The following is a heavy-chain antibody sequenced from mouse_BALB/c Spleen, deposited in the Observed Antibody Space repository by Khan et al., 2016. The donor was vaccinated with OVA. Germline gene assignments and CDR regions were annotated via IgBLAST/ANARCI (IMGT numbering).Heavy chain of an antibody. Sequence: EVQLQESGPGLVKPSQSLSLTCTVTGYSITSDYAWNWIRQFPGNKLEWMGYISYSGNTKYNPSLKSRISITRETSQNQLFLQLNSVTTEDTATYYCARIYGGDFDYWGQGTTLTVSS. J-gene: IGHJ2*01. CDR2: ISYSGNT. CDR1: GYSITSDYA. D-gene: IGHD1-1*01. V-gene: IGHV3-2*02. CDR3: ARIYGGDFDY.